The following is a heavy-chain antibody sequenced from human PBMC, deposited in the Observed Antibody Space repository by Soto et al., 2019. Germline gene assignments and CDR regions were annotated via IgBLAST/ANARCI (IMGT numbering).Heavy chain of an antibody. CDR1: GFTFSTYA. J-gene: IGHJ4*01. CDR2: ISGSGGTT. D-gene: IGHD4-17*01. V-gene: IGHV3-23*01. CDR3: AKGGTTVVTDFDY. Sequence: GGSLRLSCAASGFTFSTYAMSWVRQAQGKGLEWVSSISGSGGTTYYADSVKGRFTISRDKSKNTLFLQMNSLRVEDTALYYCAKGGTTVVTDFDYWGHGALVTVSS.